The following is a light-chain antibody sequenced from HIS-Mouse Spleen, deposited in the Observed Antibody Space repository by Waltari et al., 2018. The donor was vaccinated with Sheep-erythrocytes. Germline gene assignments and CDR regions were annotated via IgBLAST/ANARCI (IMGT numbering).Light chain of an antibody. J-gene: IGKJ4*01. Sequence: DIVMTQSPDSLAVSLGDRATINCKYSQSVLYSSNNKNYLAWYQQKPGQPPKLLIYWASTRESGVPDRFSGSGSETDFTLTISSLQAEDVAVYYCQQYYSTLTFGGGTKVEIK. CDR3: QQYYSTLT. V-gene: IGKV4-1*01. CDR1: QSVLYSSNNKNY. CDR2: WAS.